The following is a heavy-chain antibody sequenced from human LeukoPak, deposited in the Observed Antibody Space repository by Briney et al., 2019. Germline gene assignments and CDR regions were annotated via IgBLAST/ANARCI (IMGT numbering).Heavy chain of an antibody. CDR3: AKDSLSYTYYYGMDV. D-gene: IGHD2-8*01. CDR2: TYTGGNS. V-gene: IGHV3-53*01. CDR1: GFTVSSIH. J-gene: IGHJ6*02. Sequence: GGSLRLSCAASGFTVSSIHMVWVRQAPGKGLEWVSVTYTGGNSYYADSVKGRFIISRDISKNTLYLQMNSLRAEDSALYYCAKDSLSYTYYYGMDVWGQGTTVTVSS.